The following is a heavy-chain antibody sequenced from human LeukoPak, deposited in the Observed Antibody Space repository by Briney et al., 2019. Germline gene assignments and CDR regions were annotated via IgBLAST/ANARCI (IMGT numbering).Heavy chain of an antibody. D-gene: IGHD3-10*01. CDR1: GGSISSPY. J-gene: IGHJ4*02. V-gene: IGHV4-59*11. CDR3: ARERGVISYFDY. Sequence: PSETLPLTCTVSGGSISSPYWTWIRQPPGKGLEWIGYIYYSGSTNYNPSLKSRVTISVDTSKNQFSLKLSSVTAADTAVYYCARERGVISYFDYWGQGTLVTVSS. CDR2: IYYSGST.